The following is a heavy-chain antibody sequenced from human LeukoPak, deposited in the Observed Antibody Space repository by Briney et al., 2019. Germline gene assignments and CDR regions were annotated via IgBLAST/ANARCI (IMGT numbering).Heavy chain of an antibody. CDR2: INPSGGST. CDR3: ARDDGYDYYRXYGMDV. V-gene: IGHV1-46*01. Sequence: GASVKVSCKASGYTFTSYYMHWVRQAPGQGLEWMGIINPSGGSTSYAQKFQGRVTMTRDTSTSTVYMELSSLRSEDTAVYYCARDDGYDYYRXYGMDVWGXGTTVXVSS. J-gene: IGHJ6*04. CDR1: GYTFTSYY. D-gene: IGHD5-24*01.